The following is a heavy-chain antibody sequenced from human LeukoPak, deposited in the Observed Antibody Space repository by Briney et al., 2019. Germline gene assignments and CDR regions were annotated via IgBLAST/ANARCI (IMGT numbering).Heavy chain of an antibody. J-gene: IGHJ4*02. CDR2: ISGRGDKT. Sequence: GGSLRLSCAASGFTFSKYVLSWVRQAPGKGLEWVSEISGRGDKTYYADSVKGRFTISRDNSKNTLYLQMNSLRAEDTAVYYCAKRGTYYYDSSGAWDYWGQGTLVTVSS. CDR1: GFTFSKYV. CDR3: AKRGTYYYDSSGAWDY. D-gene: IGHD3-22*01. V-gene: IGHV3-23*01.